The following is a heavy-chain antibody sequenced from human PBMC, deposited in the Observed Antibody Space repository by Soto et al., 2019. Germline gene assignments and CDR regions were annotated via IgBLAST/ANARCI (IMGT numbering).Heavy chain of an antibody. V-gene: IGHV1-2*02. CDR2: LNPNSGGR. J-gene: IGHJ4*01. D-gene: IGHD4-17*01. Sequence: QVQLVQSGAEAKKPGASVKVPCKASGYTFIAYHIHWLRQAPGQGLELMGWLNPNSGGRNYAQEFPDRVTIAREPSDSTAYMEVSRLTSSDTAMYYCAKDHGRRLYVDYEYWGHATLVAVS. CDR1: GYTFIAYH. CDR3: AKDHGRRLYVDYEY.